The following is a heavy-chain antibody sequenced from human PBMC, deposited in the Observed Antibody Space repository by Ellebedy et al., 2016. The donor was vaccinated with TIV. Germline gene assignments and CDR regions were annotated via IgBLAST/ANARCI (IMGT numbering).Heavy chain of an antibody. J-gene: IGHJ4*02. D-gene: IGHD1-1*01. CDR3: ARAVSTGTVDY. CDR2: INQDGSEE. CDR1: GFTFSSYS. V-gene: IGHV3-7*04. Sequence: GESLKISCAASGFTFSSYSMNWVRQAPGKGLEWVANINQDGSEEYYVDSVNGRFTISRDNSKNSLFLQMNSLRVEDTAMYFCARAVSTGTVDYWGQGTLVIVSS.